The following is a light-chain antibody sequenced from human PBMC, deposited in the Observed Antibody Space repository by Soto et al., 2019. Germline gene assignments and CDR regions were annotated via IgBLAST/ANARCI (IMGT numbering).Light chain of an antibody. J-gene: IGLJ1*01. CDR2: EVV. CDR1: KSDIGVYDF. CDR3: KSYAGSNTYV. Sequence: SALTQPPSASGSPGQSVTISCTGTKSDIGVYDFVSWYQHHPGKAPRLIIYEVVQRPSGVPDRFSGSKSGNTASLTVSGLQAADEADYFCKSYAGSNTYVFGSGTK. V-gene: IGLV2-8*01.